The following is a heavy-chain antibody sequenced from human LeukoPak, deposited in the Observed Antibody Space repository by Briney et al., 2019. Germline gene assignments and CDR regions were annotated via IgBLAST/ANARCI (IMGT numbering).Heavy chain of an antibody. CDR2: ISGSGGST. CDR1: GFTFSGYA. CDR3: AKGLYYYDSSGYYYPFDY. V-gene: IGHV3-23*01. Sequence: GGSLRLSCAASGFTFSGYAMSWVRQAPGKGLEWVSAISGSGGSTYYADSVKGRFTISRDNSKNTLYLQMNSLRAEDTAVYYCAKGLYYYDSSGYYYPFDYWGQGTLVTVSS. D-gene: IGHD3-22*01. J-gene: IGHJ4*02.